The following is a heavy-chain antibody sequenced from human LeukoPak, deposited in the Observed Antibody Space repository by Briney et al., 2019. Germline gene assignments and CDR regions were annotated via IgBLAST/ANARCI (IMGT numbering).Heavy chain of an antibody. D-gene: IGHD3-22*01. V-gene: IGHV3-7*01. CDR3: ARSRASDSSGSYPYDY. J-gene: IGHJ4*02. Sequence: GGSLRLSCAASGFTFSSYWMNWVRQAPGKGLEWVANIKQDGSEKYYVDSVKGRFTISRDNAKNSLYLQMNSLRAEDTAVYYCARSRASDSSGSYPYDYWGQGTLVTVSS. CDR2: IKQDGSEK. CDR1: GFTFSSYW.